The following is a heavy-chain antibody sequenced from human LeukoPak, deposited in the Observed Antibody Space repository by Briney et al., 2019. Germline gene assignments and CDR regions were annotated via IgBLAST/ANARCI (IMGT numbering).Heavy chain of an antibody. CDR3: ARLDLLTGVSRDYYYYMDV. CDR2: ISAYNGNT. D-gene: IGHD7-27*01. V-gene: IGHV1-18*01. J-gene: IGHJ6*03. Sequence: ASVKVSCKASGYTFTSYGISWVRQAPGQGLEWMGGISAYNGNTNYAQKLQGGVTMTTDTSTSTAYMELRSLRSDDTAVYYCARLDLLTGVSRDYYYYMDVWGKGTTVTVSS. CDR1: GYTFTSYG.